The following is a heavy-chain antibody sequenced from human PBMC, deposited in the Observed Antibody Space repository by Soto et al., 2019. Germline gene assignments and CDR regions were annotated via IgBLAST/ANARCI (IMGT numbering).Heavy chain of an antibody. CDR1: GFTFSSYG. V-gene: IGHV3-33*01. CDR3: ARVDGDLTGGLDY. D-gene: IGHD4-17*01. J-gene: IGHJ4*02. Sequence: GGSLRLSCAASGFTFSSYGMHWVRQAPGKGLEWVAVIWYDGSNKYYADSVKGRFTISRDNSKNTLYLQMNSLRAEDTAVYYCARVDGDLTGGLDYWGQGTLVTVSS. CDR2: IWYDGSNK.